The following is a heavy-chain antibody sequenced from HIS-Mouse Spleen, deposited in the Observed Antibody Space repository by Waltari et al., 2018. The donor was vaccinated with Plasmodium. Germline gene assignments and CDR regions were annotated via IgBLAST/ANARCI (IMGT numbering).Heavy chain of an antibody. CDR2: IGTAGDT. CDR3: ARGPTYSSSYYFDY. Sequence: EVQLVESGGGLVQPGGSLRLSCAASGFTFSSYDMHWVRQATGQGKGLEGVPAIGTAGDTNYPGSGKGRFTISRENAKNSLYLKMNSLRAGDTAVYYCARGPTYSSSYYFDYWGQGTLVTVSS. V-gene: IGHV3-13*01. D-gene: IGHD6-6*01. CDR1: GFTFSSYD. J-gene: IGHJ4*02.